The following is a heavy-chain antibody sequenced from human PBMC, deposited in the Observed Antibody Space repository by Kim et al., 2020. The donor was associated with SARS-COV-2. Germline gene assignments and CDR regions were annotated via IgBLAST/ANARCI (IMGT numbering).Heavy chain of an antibody. CDR2: ISGSGGST. CDR1: GFTFSSYA. V-gene: IGHV3-23*01. Sequence: GGSLRLSCAASGFTFSSYAMSWVRQAPGKGLEWVSAISGSGGSTYYADSVKGRFPISRDNSKNTLYLQMNSLRAEDTAVYYCAKDLKVYSDYTVFVYWGHRALVTASS. D-gene: IGHD4-17*01. J-gene: IGHJ4*01. CDR3: AKDLKVYSDYTVFVY.